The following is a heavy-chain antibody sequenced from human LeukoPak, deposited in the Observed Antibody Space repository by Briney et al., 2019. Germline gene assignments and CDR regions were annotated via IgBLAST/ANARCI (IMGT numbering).Heavy chain of an antibody. J-gene: IGHJ4*02. CDR1: GGSISSGSYY. V-gene: IGHV4-61*02. CDR3: AREDGINGFFDY. CDR2: IYTSGST. D-gene: IGHD3-10*01. Sequence: PSQTLSLTCTVPGGSISSGSYYWSWIRQPAGKGLEWIGRIYTSGSTNYNPSLKSRVTISVDTSKNQFSLKLSSVTAADTAVYYCAREDGINGFFDYWGQGTLVTVSS.